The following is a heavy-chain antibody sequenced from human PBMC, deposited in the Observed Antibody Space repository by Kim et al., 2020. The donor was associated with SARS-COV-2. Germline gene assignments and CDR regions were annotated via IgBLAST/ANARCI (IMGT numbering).Heavy chain of an antibody. V-gene: IGHV3-30*01. CDR3: ARDPRSSGFSEYFQH. Sequence: ADTVKGRFTISRDNSENTLYLQMNSLRAEDTAVYYCARDPRSSGFSEYFQHWGQGTLVTVSS. J-gene: IGHJ1*01. D-gene: IGHD6-19*01.